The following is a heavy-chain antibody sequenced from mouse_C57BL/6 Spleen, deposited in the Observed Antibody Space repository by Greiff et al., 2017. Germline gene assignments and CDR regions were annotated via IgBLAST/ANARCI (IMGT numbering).Heavy chain of an antibody. CDR2: INPSGGDT. J-gene: IGHJ3*01. CDR1: GYTFTSYG. V-gene: IGHV1-81*01. CDR3: ARKCNYEVFAY. Sequence: VQLQQSGAELVKPGASVKLSCKASGYTFTSYGMSWVKQSTGKSLEWIGEINPSGGDTYYNEKLKGKATLTADKSSSRAYMELLSLTSDDAAVYFCARKCNYEVFAYWGQGTLVTVSS. D-gene: IGHD2-4*01.